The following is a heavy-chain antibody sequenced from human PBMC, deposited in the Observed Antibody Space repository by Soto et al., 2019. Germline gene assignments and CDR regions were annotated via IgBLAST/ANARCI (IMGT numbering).Heavy chain of an antibody. CDR1: GYTFTGYY. V-gene: IGHV1-2*04. CDR2: INPNSGGT. D-gene: IGHD6-19*01. Sequence: ASVKVSCKASGYTFTGYYMHWVRQAPGQGLEWMGWINPNSGGTNYAPKFQGWVTMTRDTSISTAYMELSRLRSDDTAVYYCARGTGSGWSTKYYYYYYMDVWGKGTTVTVSS. CDR3: ARGTGSGWSTKYYYYYYMDV. J-gene: IGHJ6*03.